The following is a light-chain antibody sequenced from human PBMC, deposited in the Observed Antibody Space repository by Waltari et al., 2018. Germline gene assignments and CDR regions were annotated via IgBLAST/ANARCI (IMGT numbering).Light chain of an antibody. J-gene: IGKJ1*01. CDR1: QGISTS. CDR3: QQNYDTPWT. V-gene: IGKV1-39*01. Sequence: DIQMTQSPYSLSASVGDGVTIACRASQGISTSLNWYQQKEGKAPKALIFAASNLQSGVPSRFSGSGSGTDFTLTISNLQPEDFATYFCQQNYDTPWTFGQGTKVEIE. CDR2: AAS.